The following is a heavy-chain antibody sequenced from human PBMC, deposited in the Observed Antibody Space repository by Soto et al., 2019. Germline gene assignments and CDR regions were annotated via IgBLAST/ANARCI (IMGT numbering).Heavy chain of an antibody. Sequence: QVQLVQSGAEVKKPGASVKVSCKASGYTFTNYHIHWVRQATGQGLEWMGWMNPNSGDTGYAQKFRGRVTMTRDTSITEAYMEVRGLGSGDTACYYCGRGGGGRWYSGDYWGQGTLVTVSS. D-gene: IGHD6-13*01. V-gene: IGHV1-8*01. CDR2: MNPNSGDT. J-gene: IGHJ4*02. CDR3: GRGGGGRWYSGDY. CDR1: GYTFTNYH.